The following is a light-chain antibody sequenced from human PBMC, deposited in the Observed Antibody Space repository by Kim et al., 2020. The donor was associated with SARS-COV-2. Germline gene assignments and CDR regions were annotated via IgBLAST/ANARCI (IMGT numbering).Light chain of an antibody. CDR2: DAS. J-gene: IGKJ2*01. V-gene: IGKV3D-20*01. CDR3: QQYGNSPRT. CDR1: QSVRSSY. Sequence: PGERATLSCGASQSVRSSYLAWYQQKPGLAPRLLIYDASRRATGIPDRFSGSGSGTDFTLTINRLEPEDFAVYYCQQYGNSPRTFGQGTKLEI.